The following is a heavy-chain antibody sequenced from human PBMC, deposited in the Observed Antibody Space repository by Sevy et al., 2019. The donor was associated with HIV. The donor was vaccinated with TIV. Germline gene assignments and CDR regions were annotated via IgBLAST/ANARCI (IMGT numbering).Heavy chain of an antibody. CDR3: ARVFPYYDILTGYRSYYYYGMDV. CDR2: MNPNSGNT. J-gene: IGHJ6*02. D-gene: IGHD3-9*01. Sequence: ASVKVSCKASGYTFTSYDINWVRQATGQGLEWMGWMNPNSGNTGYAQKFQGRVTMTRKTSISTAYMELSSLRSEDTAVYYCARVFPYYDILTGYRSYYYYGMDVWGQGTTVTVSS. CDR1: GYTFTSYD. V-gene: IGHV1-8*01.